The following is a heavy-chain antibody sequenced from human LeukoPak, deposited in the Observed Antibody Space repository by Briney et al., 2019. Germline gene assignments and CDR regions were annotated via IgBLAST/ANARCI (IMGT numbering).Heavy chain of an antibody. J-gene: IGHJ5*02. Sequence: PSETLSLTCAVYGGSLSGYYWSWIRQPPGKGLEWIGEINHSGSTNYNPSLKSRVTISVDTSKNQFSLKLSSVTAADTAVYYCARRRGYCSSTSCYKGHWFDPWGQGTLVTVSS. CDR1: GGSLSGYY. CDR3: ARRRGYCSSTSCYKGHWFDP. CDR2: INHSGST. D-gene: IGHD2-2*03. V-gene: IGHV4-34*01.